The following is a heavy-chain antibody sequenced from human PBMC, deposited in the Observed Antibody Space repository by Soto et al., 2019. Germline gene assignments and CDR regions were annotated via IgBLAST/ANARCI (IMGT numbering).Heavy chain of an antibody. V-gene: IGHV3-48*01. CDR1: GFPFSFYS. Sequence: PVGSLRLSCEASGFPFSFYSMNWVRQAPGKGLEWIAYITPTSRAINYADSVRGRFTISRDGARVFLQMNSLRAEDTAVYYCAKELIPQHHWGQGTLVTVSS. CDR2: ITPTSRAI. J-gene: IGHJ4*02. CDR3: AKELIPQHH. D-gene: IGHD2-8*01.